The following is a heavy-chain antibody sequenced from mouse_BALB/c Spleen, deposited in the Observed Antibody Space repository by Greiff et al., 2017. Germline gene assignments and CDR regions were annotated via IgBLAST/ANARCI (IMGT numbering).Heavy chain of an antibody. CDR3: ATLTTVDAMDY. CDR2: ISSGSSTI. D-gene: IGHD1-1*01. J-gene: IGHJ4*01. Sequence: EVMLVESGGGLVKPGGSRKLSCAASGFTFSSFGMHWVRQAPEKGLEWVAYISSGSSTIYYADTVKGRFTISRDNPKNTLFLQMTSLRSEDTAMYYCATLTTVDAMDYWGQGTSVTVSS. V-gene: IGHV5-17*02. CDR1: GFTFSSFG.